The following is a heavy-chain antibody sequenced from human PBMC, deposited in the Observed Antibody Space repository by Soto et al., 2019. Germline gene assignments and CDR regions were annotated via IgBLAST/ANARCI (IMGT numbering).Heavy chain of an antibody. D-gene: IGHD6-19*01. J-gene: IGHJ4*02. V-gene: IGHV4-4*02. CDR3: ARDSERIAVAD. CDR1: SGSISSSNW. CDR2: IYHSGNT. Sequence: QVQLQESGPGLVKPSGTLSLTCAVSSGSISSSNWWSWVRQPPGKGLEWIGEIYHSGNTNYNPSLKSRVTIPVDNSKHQFSLKLSSVTAADKAVYYCARDSERIAVADWGQGTLVTVSS.